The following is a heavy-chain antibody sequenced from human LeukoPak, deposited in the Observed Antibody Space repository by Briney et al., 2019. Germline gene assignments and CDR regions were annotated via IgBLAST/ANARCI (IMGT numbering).Heavy chain of an antibody. CDR1: GGTFSSYA. V-gene: IGHV1-69*05. D-gene: IGHD2-15*01. CDR3: ARDRVAATDAFDI. J-gene: IGHJ3*02. CDR2: IIPIFGTA. Sequence: SVKVSCKAFGGTFSSYAISWVRQAPGQGLEWMGRIIPIFGTANYAQKFQGRVTITTDESTSTAYMELSSLRSEDTAVYYCARDRVAATDAFDIWGQGTMVTVSS.